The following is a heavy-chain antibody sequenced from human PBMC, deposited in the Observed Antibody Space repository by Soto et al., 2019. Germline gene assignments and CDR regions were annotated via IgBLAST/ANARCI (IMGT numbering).Heavy chain of an antibody. J-gene: IGHJ4*02. Sequence: QGQLVQSGAEVRKPGASVKVSCKASVYTFSSFGIAWVRQGPGQGLEWLGWVTGYNGNTKYAQKFQDRVEMTTDTSTNTAYLELRSLTSDDTAVYFCARAHPFDFWGQGTLVTVS. CDR1: VYTFSSFG. V-gene: IGHV1-18*01. CDR3: ARAHPFDF. CDR2: VTGYNGNT.